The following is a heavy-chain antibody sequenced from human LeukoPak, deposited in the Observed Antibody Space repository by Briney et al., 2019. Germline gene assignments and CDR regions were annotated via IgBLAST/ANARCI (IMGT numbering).Heavy chain of an antibody. CDR3: ARGLWFGEPEPPLPDY. D-gene: IGHD3-10*01. CDR1: GFTFSSYG. J-gene: IGHJ4*02. V-gene: IGHV3-30*03. Sequence: AGGSLRLSCAASGFTFSSYGMHWVRQAPGKGLEWVAVISYDGSNKYYADSVKGRFAISRDNSKNTLYLQMNSLRAEDTAVYYCARGLWFGEPEPPLPDYWGQGTLVTVSS. CDR2: ISYDGSNK.